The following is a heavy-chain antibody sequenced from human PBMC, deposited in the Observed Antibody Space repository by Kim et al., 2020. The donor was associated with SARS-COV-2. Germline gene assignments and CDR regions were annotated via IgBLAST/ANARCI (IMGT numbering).Heavy chain of an antibody. CDR2: ST. Sequence: STNYNPSLKSRVTISVDTSKNHFSLKLSSVTAADTAVYYCARSPGYYFDYWGQGTLVTVSS. CDR3: ARSPGYYFDY. J-gene: IGHJ4*02. V-gene: IGHV4-61*03.